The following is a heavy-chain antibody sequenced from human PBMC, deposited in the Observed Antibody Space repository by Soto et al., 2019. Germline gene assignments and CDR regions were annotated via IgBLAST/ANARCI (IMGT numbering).Heavy chain of an antibody. V-gene: IGHV3-30*03. J-gene: IGHJ6*02. Sequence: GGSLRLSCAASGFTFSSYGMHWVRQAPGKGLEWVATISYDGSNKYYADSVKGRFTMSRDNSKNTLYLQMNSLRAEDTAVYYCARDSIAALFMDVWGQGTTVTVSS. D-gene: IGHD6-6*01. CDR3: ARDSIAALFMDV. CDR1: GFTFSSYG. CDR2: ISYDGSNK.